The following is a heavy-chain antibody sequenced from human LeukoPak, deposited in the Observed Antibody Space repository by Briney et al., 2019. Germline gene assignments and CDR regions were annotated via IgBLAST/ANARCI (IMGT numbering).Heavy chain of an antibody. CDR1: GFTVSNNY. Sequence: PGGSLRLSCAASGFTVSNNYMSWVRQAPGKGLEWVSVIYSGGRTYYADSVKVRFTISKDNSKNKLYLQMNSLRAEDTAMYYCARDNSSGYSPIWGQGTMVTVSS. CDR2: IYSGGRT. J-gene: IGHJ3*02. CDR3: ARDNSSGYSPI. V-gene: IGHV3-66*01. D-gene: IGHD3-22*01.